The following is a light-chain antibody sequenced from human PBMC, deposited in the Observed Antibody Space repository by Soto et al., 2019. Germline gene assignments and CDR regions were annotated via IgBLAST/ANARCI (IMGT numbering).Light chain of an antibody. V-gene: IGKV3-11*01. J-gene: IGKJ4*01. CDR3: QQRYNWPLT. CDR2: DAS. CDR1: QSISNQ. Sequence: PGERATLSCRAGQSISNQLAWYQQKPGQAPRLLMYDASKRPTDIPARFSGSGSGTDFTLTISSLEPEDFAVYYCQQRYNWPLTFGGGTKVEIK.